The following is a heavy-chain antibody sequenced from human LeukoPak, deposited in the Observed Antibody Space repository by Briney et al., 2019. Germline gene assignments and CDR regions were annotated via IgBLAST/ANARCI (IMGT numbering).Heavy chain of an antibody. V-gene: IGHV3-15*01. CDR3: TTGPDPTFDY. CDR1: GFTFAGYA. Sequence: GGSLRLSCAASGFTFAGYAMTWVRQAPGKGLEWVGRIKSKAAGGTTDYAVPVKGRFTISRDDSKNTLYLQMNSLKTEDTAIYYCTTGPDPTFDYWGRGTLVTVSS. CDR2: IKSKAAGGTT. J-gene: IGHJ4*02.